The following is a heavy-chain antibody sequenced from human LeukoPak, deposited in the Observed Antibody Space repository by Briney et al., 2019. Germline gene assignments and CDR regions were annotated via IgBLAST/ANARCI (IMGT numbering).Heavy chain of an antibody. V-gene: IGHV5-51*01. D-gene: IGHD1-26*01. CDR1: GYSFTSYW. CDR3: LRCSGSYWGFAY. CDR2: VFPGASDT. Sequence: VESLKISCKGSGYSFTSYWIVWVRQRPGKGLEWMGCVFPGASDTSYSPSFQGPVTISADKSIGPASLEWSTLKASDTAMYYCLRCSGSYWGFAYWGQGTLVTVSS. J-gene: IGHJ4*02.